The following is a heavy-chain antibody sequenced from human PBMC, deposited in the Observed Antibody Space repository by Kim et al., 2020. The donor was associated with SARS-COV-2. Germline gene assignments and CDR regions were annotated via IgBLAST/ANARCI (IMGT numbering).Heavy chain of an antibody. CDR2: IWYDGSNK. V-gene: IGHV3-33*06. D-gene: IGHD2-15*01. J-gene: IGHJ5*02. CDR3: AKGGRVAATPTLPHFDP. CDR1: GFTFSSYG. Sequence: GGSLRLSCAASGFTFSSYGMHWVRQAPGKGLEWVAVIWYDGSNKYYADSVKGRFTISRDNSKNTLYLQMNSLRAEDTAVYYCAKGGRVAATPTLPHFDPWGQGTLVTVSS.